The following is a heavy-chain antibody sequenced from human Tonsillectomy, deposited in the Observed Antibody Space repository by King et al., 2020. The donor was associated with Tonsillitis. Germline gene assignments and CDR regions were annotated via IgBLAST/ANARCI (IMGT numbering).Heavy chain of an antibody. D-gene: IGHD6-13*01. CDR1: GFTFSSYS. J-gene: IGHJ4*02. V-gene: IGHV3-21*03. CDR3: ARSITAAVYFDY. CDR2: ISSSSSYI. Sequence: VQLVESGGGLVKPGGSLRLSCAASGFTFSSYSMNWVRQAPGKGLEWVSYISSSSSYIDYADSVKGRFTISRDNAKNSLYLQMNSLRAEDTAVYYCARSITAAVYFDYWGQGTLVIVSS.